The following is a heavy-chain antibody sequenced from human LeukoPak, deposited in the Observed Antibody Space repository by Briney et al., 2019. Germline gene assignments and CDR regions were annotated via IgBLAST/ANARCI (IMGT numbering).Heavy chain of an antibody. J-gene: IGHJ5*02. CDR3: ARDRSGWYKNWFDP. D-gene: IGHD6-19*01. CDR1: GYSISSGYF. CDR2: IYNSGST. Sequence: SETLSLTCTVSGYSISSGYFWGWIRQPPGKGLEWIGYIYNSGSTNYNPSLKSRVTISVDTSKNQFSLKLSSVTAADTAVYYCARDRSGWYKNWFDPWGQGTLVTVSS. V-gene: IGHV4-38-2*02.